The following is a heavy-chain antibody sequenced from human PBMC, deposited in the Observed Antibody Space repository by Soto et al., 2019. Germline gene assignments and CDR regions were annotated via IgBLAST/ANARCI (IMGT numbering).Heavy chain of an antibody. Sequence: QVQLVQSGAEVKKPGASVKVSCKASGYTFTSYGISWVRQAPGQGLEWMGWISAYNGNTNYAQKLHGRVTMTTVTSTSTAYMELRSLRSDDTAVYYCARATYDYIWGSYRYDAFDIWGQGTMVTVSS. CDR1: GYTFTSYG. CDR2: ISAYNGNT. V-gene: IGHV1-18*01. CDR3: ARATYDYIWGSYRYDAFDI. D-gene: IGHD3-16*02. J-gene: IGHJ3*02.